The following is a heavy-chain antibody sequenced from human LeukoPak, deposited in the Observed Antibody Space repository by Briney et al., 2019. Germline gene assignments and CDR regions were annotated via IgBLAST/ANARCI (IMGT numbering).Heavy chain of an antibody. CDR2: ISGSGGST. J-gene: IGHJ4*02. D-gene: IGHD3-16*01. V-gene: IGHV3-23*01. CDR3: AKGVGEFGFRFDS. Sequence: GGSLRLSCAASGSTVSNNYMSWVRQAPGKGLEWVSAISGSGGSTYYADSVRGRFTISRDNSKNTLYLQMNSLTAADTAVYYCAKGVGEFGFRFDSWGQGTLVTVSS. CDR1: GSTVSNNY.